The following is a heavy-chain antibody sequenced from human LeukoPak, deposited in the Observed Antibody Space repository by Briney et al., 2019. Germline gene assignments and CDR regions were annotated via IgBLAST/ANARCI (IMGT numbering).Heavy chain of an antibody. CDR3: ARDYIAEAGIDY. J-gene: IGHJ4*02. CDR1: GYTFTGYY. Sequence: ASVTVSCKASGYTFTGYYMHWVRQAPGQGLEWMGWINPNSGGTNYAQKFQGRVTMTRDTSISTAYMELSRLRSDDTAVYYCARDYIAEAGIDYWGQGTLVTVSS. CDR2: INPNSGGT. V-gene: IGHV1-2*02. D-gene: IGHD6-13*01.